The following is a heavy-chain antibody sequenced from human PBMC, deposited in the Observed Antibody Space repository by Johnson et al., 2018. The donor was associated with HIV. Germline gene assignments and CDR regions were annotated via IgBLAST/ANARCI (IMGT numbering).Heavy chain of an antibody. D-gene: IGHD6-19*01. V-gene: IGHV3-7*01. CDR1: GFTVSSNY. Sequence: VQLVESGGGLIQPGGSLRLSCAASGFTVSSNYMSWVRQAPGKGLEWVANIKQDGSEKYYVDSMKGRFTISRDNAKNSLYLQINSLRAEDTAVYYCARERGYSSVLWKLSEDAFDIWGQGTMVTVSS. CDR2: IKQDGSEK. J-gene: IGHJ3*02. CDR3: ARERGYSSVLWKLSEDAFDI.